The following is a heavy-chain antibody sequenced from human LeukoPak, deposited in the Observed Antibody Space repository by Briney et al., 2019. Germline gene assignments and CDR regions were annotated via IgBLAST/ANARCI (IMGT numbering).Heavy chain of an antibody. J-gene: IGHJ4*02. V-gene: IGHV3-48*02. CDR1: GFTFSSYG. CDR2: ISTSSSTI. Sequence: GRSLRLSCAASGFTFSSYGMNWVRQAPGKGLEWVSYISTSSSTIYYADSVKGRFTISRDNAKNSLYLQMNSLRDEDTAVYYCARRGCLGSCYSGFDYWGQGTLVTVSS. D-gene: IGHD2-15*01. CDR3: ARRGCLGSCYSGFDY.